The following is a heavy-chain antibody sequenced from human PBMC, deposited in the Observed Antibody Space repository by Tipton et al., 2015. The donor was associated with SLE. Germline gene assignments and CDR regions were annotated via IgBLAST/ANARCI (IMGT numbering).Heavy chain of an antibody. D-gene: IGHD4-17*01. J-gene: IGHJ5*02. CDR3: AKDREVTTAWFDP. V-gene: IGHV3-23*01. Sequence: SLRLSCAASGFTFSSYAMSWVHQAPGKGLEWVSAISGSGGSTYYAVSVKGRFTISRDNSKNTLYLQMNSLRAEDTAVYYCAKDREVTTAWFDPWGQGTLVTVSS. CDR2: ISGSGGST. CDR1: GFTFSSYA.